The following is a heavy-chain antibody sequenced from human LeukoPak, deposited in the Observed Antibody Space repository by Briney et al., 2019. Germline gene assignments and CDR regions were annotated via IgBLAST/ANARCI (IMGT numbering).Heavy chain of an antibody. J-gene: IGHJ4*02. CDR1: GSTFSSYA. CDR2: ISYDGSNK. CDR3: ARGDFWSGYSIDY. D-gene: IGHD3-3*01. Sequence: GRSLRLSCAASGSTFSSYAMHWVRQAPGKGLEWVAVISYDGSNKYYADSVKGRFTISRDNSKNTLYLQMNSLRAEDTAVYYCARGDFWSGYSIDYWGQGTLVTVSS. V-gene: IGHV3-30-3*01.